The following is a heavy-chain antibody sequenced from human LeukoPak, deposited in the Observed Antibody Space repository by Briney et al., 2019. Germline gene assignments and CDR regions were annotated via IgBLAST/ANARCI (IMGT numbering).Heavy chain of an antibody. CDR1: GYSFSNYW. V-gene: IGHV5-51*01. D-gene: IGHD2/OR15-2a*01. Sequence: GESLKISCTGSGYSFSNYWIAWVRQMPGKGLEWMGIIYPGDSDTRYSPSFQGQVTISADKSISTAYLQWSSLKASDTAIYYCARHRGGSTTNTDYWGQGTLVTVSS. CDR3: ARHRGGSTTNTDY. CDR2: IYPGDSDT. J-gene: IGHJ4*02.